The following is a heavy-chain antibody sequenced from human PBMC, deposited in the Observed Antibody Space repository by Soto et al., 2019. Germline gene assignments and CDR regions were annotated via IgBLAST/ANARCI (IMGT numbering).Heavy chain of an antibody. J-gene: IGHJ4*02. V-gene: IGHV3-30*18. CDR3: AKDEGSFCGGSCCSFDY. CDR1: GFTFSSYG. CDR2: ISYDGSNK. D-gene: IGHD2-15*01. Sequence: GGSLRLSCAASGFTFSSYGMHWVRQAPGKGLEWVAVISYDGSNKYYADSVKGRFTISRDNSKNTLYLQMNSLRAEDTAVYYCAKDEGSFCGGSCCSFDYWGPGTLLSVFS.